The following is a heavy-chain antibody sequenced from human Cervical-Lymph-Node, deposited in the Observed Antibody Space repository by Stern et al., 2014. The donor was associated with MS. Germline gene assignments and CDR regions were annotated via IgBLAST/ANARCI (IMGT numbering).Heavy chain of an antibody. CDR1: GYSFSNYW. CDR3: ARVRVVGASDAFDL. D-gene: IGHD1-26*01. Sequence: VQLVESGAEVKKPGESLKVSCKASGYSFSNYWIGWVRQMPRKGLEWMGIIYPGGSDTKYNPSFQGQVTISADKSISTAYLQWSNLEASDTAIYFCARVRVVGASDAFDLWGQGTMVTVSS. V-gene: IGHV5-51*01. J-gene: IGHJ3*01. CDR2: IYPGGSDT.